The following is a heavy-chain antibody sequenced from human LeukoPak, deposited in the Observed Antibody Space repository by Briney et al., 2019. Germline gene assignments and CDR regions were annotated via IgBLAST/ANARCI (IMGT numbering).Heavy chain of an antibody. J-gene: IGHJ5*02. CDR2: IYHTGST. CDR1: DYSISSDYY. D-gene: IGHD5-24*01. V-gene: IGHV4-38-2*02. CDR3: ARLAGPTYNGWFDP. Sequence: SETLSLTCSVSDYSISSDYYWGWIRQPPGKGLEWIGNIYHTGSTYYNPPLKSRVTISADTSKNQFSLKLSSVTAADTAVYYCARLAGPTYNGWFDPWGQGTLVTVSS.